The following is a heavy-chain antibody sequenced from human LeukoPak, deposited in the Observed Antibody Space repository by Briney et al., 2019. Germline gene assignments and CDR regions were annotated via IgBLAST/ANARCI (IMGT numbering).Heavy chain of an antibody. CDR3: ASLHDYGDYPYGDYYYYYYYMDV. V-gene: IGHV1-8*03. J-gene: IGHJ6*03. D-gene: IGHD4-17*01. Sequence: GASVKVSCKASGYTFTSYDINWVRQATGQGLEWMGWMNPNSGNIGYAQKFQGRVTITRNTSISTAYMELSSLRSEDTAVYYCASLHDYGDYPYGDYYYYYYYMDVWGKGTTVTVSS. CDR1: GYTFTSYD. CDR2: MNPNSGNI.